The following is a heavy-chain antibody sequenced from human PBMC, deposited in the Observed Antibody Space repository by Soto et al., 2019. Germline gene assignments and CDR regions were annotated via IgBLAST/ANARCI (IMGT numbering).Heavy chain of an antibody. J-gene: IGHJ5*02. Sequence: QLQLQESGSGLVKPSQTLSLTCAVSGGSISSGGYSWSWIRQPPGKGLEWIGCIYHSGSTYYNPSLKSRVTIAVDRSKSQFSLKLSSVTAADTAVYYCARDFGTSRYNWFDPWGQGTLVTVSS. CDR1: GGSISSGGYS. V-gene: IGHV4-30-2*01. D-gene: IGHD3-10*01. CDR3: ARDFGTSRYNWFDP. CDR2: IYHSGST.